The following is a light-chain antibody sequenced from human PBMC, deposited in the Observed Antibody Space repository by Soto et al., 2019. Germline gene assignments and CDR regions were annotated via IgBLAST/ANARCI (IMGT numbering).Light chain of an antibody. CDR3: CSYAGSYTVVL. J-gene: IGLJ2*01. CDR2: DVS. V-gene: IGLV2-11*01. CDR1: SSDVGGYNY. Sequence: QSALTQPRSVSGSPGQSVTISCTGTSSDVGGYNYVSWYQQHPGKAPKLMIYDVSKRPSGVPDRFSGSKSGTTASLTISGLQADDEADYYCCSYAGSYTVVLFGGGTKLTVL.